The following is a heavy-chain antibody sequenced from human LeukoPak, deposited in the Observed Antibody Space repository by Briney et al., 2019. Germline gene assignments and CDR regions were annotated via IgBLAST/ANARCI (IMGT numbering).Heavy chain of an antibody. CDR2: ISYDGKYI. CDR3: ARDFEAPSNC. D-gene: IGHD3-9*01. V-gene: IGHV3-30*03. J-gene: IGHJ4*02. CDR1: GFSFSNG. Sequence: GRSLRLSCAASGFSFSNGIHWFRQAPGKALEWVASISYDGKYIYYADSVTGRFIISRDNSKNSVNLQMYSLRVEDTAVYYCARDFEAPSNCWGQGTLVTVSS.